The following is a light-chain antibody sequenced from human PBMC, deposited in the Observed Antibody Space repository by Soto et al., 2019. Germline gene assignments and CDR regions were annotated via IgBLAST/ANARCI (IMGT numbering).Light chain of an antibody. J-gene: IGKJ1*01. CDR1: QSISGW. CDR2: KAS. Sequence: GDRVSSTCRASQSISGWLAWYQQKPGKAPKLLIYKASSLHSGVPSRFSGSGSGTEFTLTISSLQPDDFATYYCQQYSGFSRTFGQGTKV. V-gene: IGKV1-5*03. CDR3: QQYSGFSRT.